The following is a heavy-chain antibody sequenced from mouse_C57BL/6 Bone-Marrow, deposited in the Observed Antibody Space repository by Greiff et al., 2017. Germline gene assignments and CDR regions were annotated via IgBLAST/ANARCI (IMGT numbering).Heavy chain of an antibody. CDR3: AMGIYDFGTYPYAMDY. D-gene: IGHD2-4*01. CDR2: IYPGSGNT. Sequence: QVQLKESGPELVKPGASVKISCKASGYSFTSYYIHWVKQRPGQGLEWIGWIYPGSGNTKYNAKFKGKATLTADTSSSTAYMQLSSLTADDSAVYYCAMGIYDFGTYPYAMDYWGQGTSVTVSS. J-gene: IGHJ4*01. V-gene: IGHV1-66*01. CDR1: GYSFTSYY.